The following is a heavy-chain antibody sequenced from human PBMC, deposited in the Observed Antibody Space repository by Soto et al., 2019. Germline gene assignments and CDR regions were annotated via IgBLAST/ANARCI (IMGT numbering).Heavy chain of an antibody. Sequence: QVHLQESGPGLVKPSGTLSLTCGVSGGSINNGYWWTWVRQPPGKGLEWIGEKHHSGSTNYNLSLTXXVSISLDKSKNQFSLILSSVTAADTAVYYCAYSSGWWRLDVWGQGTTVTVSS. CDR1: GGSINNGYW. CDR3: AYSSGWWRLDV. D-gene: IGHD6-19*01. J-gene: IGHJ6*02. CDR2: KHHSGST. V-gene: IGHV4-4*02.